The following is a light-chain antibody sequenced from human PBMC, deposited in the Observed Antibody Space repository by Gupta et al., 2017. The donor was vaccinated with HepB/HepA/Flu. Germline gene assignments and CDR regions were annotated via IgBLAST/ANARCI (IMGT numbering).Light chain of an antibody. J-gene: IGLJ3*02. CDR2: KDN. V-gene: IGLV3-25*03. CDR3: QSGDSSGTHQV. CDR1: ALPKKY. Sequence: SYELTQPPSVSVSPGQTARITCSGDALPKKYAYWYKQKPGQAPVLVIYKDNERPSGSPERFSGSSSGTIVTLTISGVQAEDEADYYCQSGDSSGTHQVFGGGTKLTVL.